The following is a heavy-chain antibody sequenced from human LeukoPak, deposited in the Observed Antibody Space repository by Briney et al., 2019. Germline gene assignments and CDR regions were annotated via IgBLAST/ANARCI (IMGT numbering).Heavy chain of an antibody. Sequence: ASVKVSCKASGYTFTSYDISWVRQAPGQGLEWMGWISAYNGNTNYAQKLQGRVTMTTDTSTSTAYMELRSLRSDDTAVYYCARDSPGGSLAYCGGDCYSDAFDIWGQGTMVTVSS. CDR1: GYTFTSYD. D-gene: IGHD2-21*02. CDR3: ARDSPGGSLAYCGGDCYSDAFDI. CDR2: ISAYNGNT. V-gene: IGHV1-18*01. J-gene: IGHJ3*02.